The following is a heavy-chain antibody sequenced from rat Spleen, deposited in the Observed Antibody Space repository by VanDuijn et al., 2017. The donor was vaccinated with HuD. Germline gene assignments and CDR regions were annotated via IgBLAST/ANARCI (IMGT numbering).Heavy chain of an antibody. D-gene: IGHD1-11*01. J-gene: IGHJ2*01. V-gene: IGHV5-20*01. CDR2: ITYNGRST. CDR1: GFTFSDYY. CDR3: TAGGGYWDY. Sequence: EVQLVESDGGLVQPGRSLKVSCAASGFTFSDYYMAWVRQAPSKGLEWVATITYNGRSTYYPDSVKGRFTISRDNAKSTLYLQMNSLRSEDTATYYCTAGGGYWDYWGQGVMVTVSS.